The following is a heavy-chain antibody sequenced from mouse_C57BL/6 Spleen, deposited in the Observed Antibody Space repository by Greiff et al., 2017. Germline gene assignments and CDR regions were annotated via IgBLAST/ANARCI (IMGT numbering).Heavy chain of an antibody. CDR2: IYPGSGST. Sequence: QVQLQQPGAELVKPGASVKMSCKASGYTFTSYWITWVKQRPGQGLEWIGDIYPGSGSTNYNEKFKSKATLTVDTSSSTAYMTHRSLTSEDSAVYYCARLMVGCAYWGQWTLVTVSA. V-gene: IGHV1-55*01. CDR1: GYTFTSYW. CDR3: ARLMVGCAY. J-gene: IGHJ3*01. D-gene: IGHD2-3*01.